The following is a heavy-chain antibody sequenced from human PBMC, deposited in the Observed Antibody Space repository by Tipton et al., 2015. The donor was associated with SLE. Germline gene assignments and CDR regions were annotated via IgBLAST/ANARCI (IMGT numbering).Heavy chain of an antibody. V-gene: IGHV4-39*07. Sequence: TLSLTCTVSGGSISSSSYYWGWTRQPPGKGLEWIGSIYYSGSTYYNPSLKSRVTISVDTSKNQFSLKLSSVTAADTAVYYCARGAGSSGDFDYWGQGTLVTVSS. CDR1: GGSISSSSYY. D-gene: IGHD2-15*01. J-gene: IGHJ4*02. CDR3: ARGAGSSGDFDY. CDR2: IYYSGST.